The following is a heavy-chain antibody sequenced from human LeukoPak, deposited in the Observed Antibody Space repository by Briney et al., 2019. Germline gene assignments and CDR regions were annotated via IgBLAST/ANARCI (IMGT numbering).Heavy chain of an antibody. D-gene: IGHD3-10*01. Sequence: ASVKVSCKASGYTFTGYYMHWVRQAPGQGLEWMGWINPNSGGTNYAQKFQGRVTMTRDTSISTAYMELSRLRSDDTAVYYCARTAPLWFGEFLVGYFDYWGQGTLVTVSS. CDR3: ARTAPLWFGEFLVGYFDY. J-gene: IGHJ4*02. CDR1: GYTFTGYY. V-gene: IGHV1-2*02. CDR2: INPNSGGT.